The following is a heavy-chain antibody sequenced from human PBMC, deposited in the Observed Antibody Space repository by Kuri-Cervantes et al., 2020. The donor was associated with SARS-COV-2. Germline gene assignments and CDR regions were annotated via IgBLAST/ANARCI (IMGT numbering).Heavy chain of an antibody. V-gene: IGHV4-39*02. Sequence: GSLRLSCHVSGGSISSSSYYGGWIRQPQGKGLEWIGSIYYIGSTYYNPSLKSRVTISVDMSKSQFSLKLNSVTAADTAVYYCARDSRSYYQVLLDHFYYSYMDVWGKGTTVTVSS. J-gene: IGHJ6*03. CDR2: IYYIGST. CDR1: GGSISSSSYY. CDR3: ARDSRSYYQVLLDHFYYSYMDV. D-gene: IGHD1-26*01.